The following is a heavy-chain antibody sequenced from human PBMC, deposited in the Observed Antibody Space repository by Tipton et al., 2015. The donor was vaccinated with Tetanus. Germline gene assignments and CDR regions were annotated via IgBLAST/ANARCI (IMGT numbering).Heavy chain of an antibody. D-gene: IGHD5-12*01. CDR3: ARGSRSYRGYDSYFDY. Sequence: TLSLTCTVSGASSTSGDYYWSWVRQSPGEGLEWIGHIYKSGNTYYKPSLKSRVAISIDASKNQFSLKLNSMTAADTAVYFCARGSRSYRGYDSYFDYWGLGILVTVSS. V-gene: IGHV4-30-4*01. CDR1: GASSTSGDYY. CDR2: IYKSGNT. J-gene: IGHJ4*02.